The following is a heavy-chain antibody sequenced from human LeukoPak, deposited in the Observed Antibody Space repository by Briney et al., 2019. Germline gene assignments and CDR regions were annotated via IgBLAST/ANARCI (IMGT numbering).Heavy chain of an antibody. CDR2: INHSGST. J-gene: IGHJ3*02. D-gene: IGHD5-24*01. CDR1: GGSFSGYY. Sequence: SETLSLTCAVYGGSFSGYYWSWIRQPPGKGLEWIGEINHSGSTNYNPSLKSRVTISVDTSKNQFSLKLSSVTAADTAVYYCARVRDGYIHDAFDIWGQGTMVTVSS. CDR3: ARVRDGYIHDAFDI. V-gene: IGHV4-34*01.